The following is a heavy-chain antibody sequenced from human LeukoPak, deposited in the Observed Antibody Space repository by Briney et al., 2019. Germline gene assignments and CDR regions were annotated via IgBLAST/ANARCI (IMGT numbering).Heavy chain of an antibody. CDR1: GDSLFTNSVA. V-gene: IGHV6-1*01. CDR2: TYYRSKWSF. CDR3: ARGKYTSFDN. J-gene: IGHJ4*02. D-gene: IGHD2-2*01. Sequence: SQTLSLTCDISGDSLFTNSVAWNWIRQSPSRGLEWLGRTYYRSKWSFDYVVSVKSRITINADTSKNQFSLQLNSVTPEDTAVYYCARGKYTSFDNWGQGTLVTVSS.